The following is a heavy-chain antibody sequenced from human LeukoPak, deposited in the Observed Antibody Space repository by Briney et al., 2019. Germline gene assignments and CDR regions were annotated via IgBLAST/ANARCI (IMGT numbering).Heavy chain of an antibody. Sequence: GALRLSCAASGFTFSSYGMHWVRQAPGKGLEWVAVISYDGSNKYYADSVKGRFTISRDNSKNTLYLQMNSLRAEDTAVCYCAKDKDYYGSGSYYLDYWGQGTLVTVSS. CDR1: GFTFSSYG. D-gene: IGHD3-10*01. CDR2: ISYDGSNK. CDR3: AKDKDYYGSGSYYLDY. J-gene: IGHJ4*02. V-gene: IGHV3-30*18.